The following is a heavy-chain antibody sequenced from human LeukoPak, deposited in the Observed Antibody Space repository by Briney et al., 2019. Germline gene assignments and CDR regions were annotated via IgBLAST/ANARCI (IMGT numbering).Heavy chain of an antibody. CDR3: ARGYESSGYYYVDY. CDR2: MNPNSGNT. CDR1: GYTFTSYD. V-gene: IGHV1-8*01. J-gene: IGHJ4*02. D-gene: IGHD3-22*01. Sequence: ASVKVSCKASGYTFTSYDINWVRQATGQGLEWMGWMNPNSGNTGYAQKFQGRVTITRNTSISTAYVELSSLRSEDTAVYFCARGYESSGYYYVDYWGQGTLVTVSS.